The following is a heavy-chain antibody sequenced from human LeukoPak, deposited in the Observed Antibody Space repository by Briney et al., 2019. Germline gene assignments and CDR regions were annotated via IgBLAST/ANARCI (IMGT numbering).Heavy chain of an antibody. V-gene: IGHV5-51*01. D-gene: IGHD3-9*01. Sequence: NLGESLKISCKGSRYSFTSYWIGWVRQMPGKGLEWMGIIYPGDSDTRYSPSFQGQVTISADKSISTAYLQWSSLKASDTAMYYCSSNYDILTGSAPIRYYYYYMDVWGKGTTVTVSS. CDR1: RYSFTSYW. CDR3: SSNYDILTGSAPIRYYYYYMDV. J-gene: IGHJ6*03. CDR2: IYPGDSDT.